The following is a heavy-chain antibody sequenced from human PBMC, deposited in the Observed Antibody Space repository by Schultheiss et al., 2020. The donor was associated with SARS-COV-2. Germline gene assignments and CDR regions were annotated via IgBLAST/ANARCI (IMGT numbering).Heavy chain of an antibody. D-gene: IGHD4-23*01. J-gene: IGHJ4*02. Sequence: SQTLSLTCTVSGGSISSSSYYWGWIRQPPGKGLEWIGEINHSGSTNYNPSLKSRVTISVDTSKNQFSLKLSSVTAADTAVYYCASPNLTPFDYWGQGTLVTVSS. CDR2: INHSGST. CDR1: GGSISSSSYY. CDR3: ASPNLTPFDY. V-gene: IGHV4-39*07.